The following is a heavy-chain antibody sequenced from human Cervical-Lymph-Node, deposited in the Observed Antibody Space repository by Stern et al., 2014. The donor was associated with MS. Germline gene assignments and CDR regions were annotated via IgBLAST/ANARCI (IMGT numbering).Heavy chain of an antibody. V-gene: IGHV1-18*01. CDR3: ARVRNGWYGPFDF. D-gene: IGHD6-19*01. J-gene: IGHJ4*02. Sequence: VPLVQSGLAVKKLGASVKVSCKTSGYSFTTYGITWVRQAPGQGIEWKGSTGAYNCDTMYGHKFQGRVTITIDPSASTASMEVRTLKSDDTAVYYCARVRNGWYGPFDFWGQGTLVTVSS. CDR2: TGAYNCDT. CDR1: GYSFTTYG.